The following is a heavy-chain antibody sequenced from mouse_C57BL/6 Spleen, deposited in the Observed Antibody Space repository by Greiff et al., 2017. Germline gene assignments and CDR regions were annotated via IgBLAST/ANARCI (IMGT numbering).Heavy chain of an antibody. D-gene: IGHD2-4*01. Sequence: QVQLQQPGAELVMPGASVKLSCKASGYTFTSYWMHWVKQRPGQGLEWIGELDPSDSYTNYNQKFKGKATLTVDKSSSTAYMELSSLTSEVSAVYYCARIYYDLGYFDYWGQGTTLTVSS. V-gene: IGHV1-69*01. J-gene: IGHJ2*01. CDR3: ARIYYDLGYFDY. CDR1: GYTFTSYW. CDR2: LDPSDSYT.